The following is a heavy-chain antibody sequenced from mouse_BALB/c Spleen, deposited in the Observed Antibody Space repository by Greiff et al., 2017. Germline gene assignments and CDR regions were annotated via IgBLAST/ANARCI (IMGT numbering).Heavy chain of an antibody. CDR2: INSNGGST. J-gene: IGHJ4*01. CDR3: ARHYGNYDYYAMDY. D-gene: IGHD2-1*01. CDR1: GFTFSSYY. V-gene: IGHV5-6-2*01. Sequence: EVMLVESGGGLVKLGGSLKLSCAASGFTFSSYYMSWVRQTPEKRLELVAAINSNGGSTYYPDTVKGRFTISRDNAKNTLYLQMSSLKSEDTALYYCARHYGNYDYYAMDYWGQGTSVTVSS.